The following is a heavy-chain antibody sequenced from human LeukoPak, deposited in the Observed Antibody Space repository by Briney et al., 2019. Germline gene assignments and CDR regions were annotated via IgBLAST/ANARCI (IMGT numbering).Heavy chain of an antibody. D-gene: IGHD6-19*01. CDR3: ARAGSGCFLY. J-gene: IGHJ4*02. V-gene: IGHV1-2*06. CDR2: INPNNGAT. CDR1: GYTFTGYY. Sequence: ASVKVSCKASGYTFTGYYMHWVRQAPGQGLEWMGRINPNNGATNYAQKLQGRVTITGDTSISTAYMELSSLRSEDTAVYYCARAGSGCFLYWGQGTLVTVSS.